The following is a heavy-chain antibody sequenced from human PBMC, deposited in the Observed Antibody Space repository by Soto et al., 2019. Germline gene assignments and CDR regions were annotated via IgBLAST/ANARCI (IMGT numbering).Heavy chain of an antibody. Sequence: GASVKVSCTASGYTFTGYYMHWVRQAPGQGLEWMGWINPNSGGTNYAQKFQGWVTMTRDTSISTAYMELSRLRSDDTAVYYCARETGYYDRTSYYYYYGMDVWGQGTTVTVSS. D-gene: IGHD3-22*01. CDR2: INPNSGGT. V-gene: IGHV1-2*04. J-gene: IGHJ6*02. CDR1: GYTFTGYY. CDR3: ARETGYYDRTSYYYYYGMDV.